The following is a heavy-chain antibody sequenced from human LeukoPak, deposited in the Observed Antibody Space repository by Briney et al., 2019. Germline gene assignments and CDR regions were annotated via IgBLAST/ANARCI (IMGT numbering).Heavy chain of an antibody. CDR3: AREVIVVVPAAYYYYYYMDV. D-gene: IGHD2-2*01. CDR2: ISAYNSNT. Sequence: ASVKVSCKASGYTFTSFGITWVRQAPGQGLEWMGWISAYNSNTNYAQKLQGRVTMTTDTSTNTAYMELSSLRSEDTAVYYCAREVIVVVPAAYYYYYYMDVWGKGTTVTVSS. CDR1: GYTFTSFG. J-gene: IGHJ6*03. V-gene: IGHV1-18*01.